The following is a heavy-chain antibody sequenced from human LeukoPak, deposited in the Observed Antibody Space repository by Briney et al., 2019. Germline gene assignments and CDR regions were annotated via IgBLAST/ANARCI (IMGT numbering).Heavy chain of an antibody. V-gene: IGHV3-7*01. D-gene: IGHD5-24*01. J-gene: IGHJ4*02. CDR3: ARDEFDGYNLGPSIY. Sequence: PGGSLRLSCAASGFTFSSYWMSWVRQAPGKGLEWVANIKQDGSEKYYVDSVKGRFTVSRDDSRSTLYLQMNSLKTDDTAVYFCARDEFDGYNLGPSIYWGQGTLVTVSS. CDR2: IKQDGSEK. CDR1: GFTFSSYW.